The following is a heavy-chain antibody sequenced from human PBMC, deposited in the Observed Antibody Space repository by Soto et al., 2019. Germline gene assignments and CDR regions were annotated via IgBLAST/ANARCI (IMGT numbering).Heavy chain of an antibody. CDR3: ARDGYGMDV. CDR2: ISFDGRKE. Sequence: QVQLVESGGGVVQPGRSLRLSCAASGFTFSSYAMHWVRQAPGKGLEWVALISFDGRKEYYADSVKDRFTISRDNSKNTLYLQMNSLRAEDTGVYYCARDGYGMDVWGQGTTVTVSS. CDR1: GFTFSSYA. J-gene: IGHJ6*02. V-gene: IGHV3-30*04.